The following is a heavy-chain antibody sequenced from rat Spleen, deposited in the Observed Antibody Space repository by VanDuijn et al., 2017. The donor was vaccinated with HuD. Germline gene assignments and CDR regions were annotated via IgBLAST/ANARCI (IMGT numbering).Heavy chain of an antibody. D-gene: IGHD1-4*01. CDR3: AKDETGYNPSYVMDA. CDR1: GFTFSSYW. Sequence: EVQLVESGGGLVQPGRSLKLSCVASGFTFSSYWMYWIRQAPGKGLEWVSSINTDGGSTYYPDSVKGRFTSIRDNAENTVYLQMTSLRSEDTATYYCAKDETGYNPSYVMDAWGQGASVTVSS. J-gene: IGHJ4*01. V-gene: IGHV5-58*01. CDR2: INTDGGST.